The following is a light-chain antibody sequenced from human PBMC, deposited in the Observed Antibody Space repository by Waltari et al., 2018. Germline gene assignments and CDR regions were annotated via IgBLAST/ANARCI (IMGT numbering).Light chain of an antibody. CDR3: QSYDSSKAV. V-gene: IGLV6-57*03. CDR1: SGSIARNH. CDR2: EDN. Sequence: FMLTPPHPVSESPGTTVTISCTRSSGSIARNHVPAYQQRPGSAPTTVIYEDNQRPSGVPDRFSGSIDSSSNSASLTISGLKTEDEADYYCQSYDSSKAVFGGGTQLTVL. J-gene: IGLJ7*01.